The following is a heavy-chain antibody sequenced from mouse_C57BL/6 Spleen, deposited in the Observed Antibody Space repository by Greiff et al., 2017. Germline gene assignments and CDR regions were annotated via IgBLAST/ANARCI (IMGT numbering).Heavy chain of an antibody. D-gene: IGHD1-2*01. Sequence: VKLVESGAELVRPGASVTLSCKASGYTFTDYEMHWVKQTPVHGLEWIGAIDPETGGTAYNQKFKGKAILTADKSSSTAYMELRSLTSEDSAVYYCTRWGTTAHYAMDYWGQGTSVTVSS. J-gene: IGHJ4*01. V-gene: IGHV1-15*01. CDR1: GYTFTDYE. CDR3: TRWGTTAHYAMDY. CDR2: IDPETGGT.